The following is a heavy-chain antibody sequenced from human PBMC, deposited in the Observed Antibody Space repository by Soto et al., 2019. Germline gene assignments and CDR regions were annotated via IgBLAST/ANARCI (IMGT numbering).Heavy chain of an antibody. J-gene: IGHJ5*01. CDR2: IYPGDSDT. CDR1: GYSFTSYW. V-gene: IGHV5-51*01. Sequence: RESLKISCKGSGYSFTSYWIAWVRQMPGKGLEWMGIIYPGDSDTRYSPSFQGQVTISADKSISTVYLQWSGLRASDTAMYYCAKRARYSSFDSWGQGTLVTVSS. D-gene: IGHD5-12*01. CDR3: AKRARYSSFDS.